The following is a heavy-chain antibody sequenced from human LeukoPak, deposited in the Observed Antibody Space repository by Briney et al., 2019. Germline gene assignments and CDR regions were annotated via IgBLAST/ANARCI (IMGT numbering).Heavy chain of an antibody. Sequence: SETLSLTCTVSGGSISSYYWSWIRQPPGKGLEWIGYIYYGGSTNYNPSLKSRVTISVDTSKNQFSLKLSSVTAADTAVYYCARDSDSSGLDYWGQGTLVTVSS. D-gene: IGHD6-19*01. J-gene: IGHJ4*02. CDR3: ARDSDSSGLDY. V-gene: IGHV4-59*01. CDR1: GGSISSYY. CDR2: IYYGGST.